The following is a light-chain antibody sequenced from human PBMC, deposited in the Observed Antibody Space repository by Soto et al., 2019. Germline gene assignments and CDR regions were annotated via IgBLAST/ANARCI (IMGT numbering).Light chain of an antibody. V-gene: IGKV1-39*01. CDR1: QSISSY. CDR3: QQSYSSPHT. J-gene: IGKJ5*01. CDR2: AAS. Sequence: DIQMTQSPSSLSASVVDRVTITCRASQSISSYLNWYQQKPGKAPKLLIYAASNLQSWVPSTFSASGSGTDFTLTISSLQPEDFATYFCQQSYSSPHTFGQGTRLEIK.